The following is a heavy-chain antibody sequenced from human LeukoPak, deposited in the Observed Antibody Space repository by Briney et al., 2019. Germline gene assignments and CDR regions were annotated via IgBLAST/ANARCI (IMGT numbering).Heavy chain of an antibody. CDR1: GFTFDDYA. CDR2: ISGDGGST. D-gene: IGHD1-14*01. J-gene: IGHJ5*02. CDR3: AKLEQESLTSQVGWFDP. V-gene: IGHV3-43*02. Sequence: PGGSLRLSCAASGFTFDDYAMHWVRQAPGKGLEWVSLISGDGGSTYYADSVKGRFTISRDNSKNSLYLQMNSLRTEDTALYYCAKLEQESLTSQVGWFDPWGQGTLVTVSS.